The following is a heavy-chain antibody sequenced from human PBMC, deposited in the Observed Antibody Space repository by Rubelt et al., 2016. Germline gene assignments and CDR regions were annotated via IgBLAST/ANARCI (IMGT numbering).Heavy chain of an antibody. V-gene: IGHV3-30*02. J-gene: IGHJ4*02. CDR3: AKGGNVVVTARLYYFDY. CDR2: IRYDGSNK. Sequence: QVQLVESGGGVVQPGGSLRLSCAASGFTFSSYGMHWVLQAPGKGLEWVAFIRYDGSNKYYADSVKGRFTISRDNSKTTLYLQMNSLRAEDTAVYYCAKGGNVVVTARLYYFDYWGQGTLVTVSS. CDR1: GFTFSSYG. D-gene: IGHD2-21*02.